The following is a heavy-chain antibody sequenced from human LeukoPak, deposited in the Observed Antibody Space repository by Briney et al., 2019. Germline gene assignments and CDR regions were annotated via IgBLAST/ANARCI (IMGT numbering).Heavy chain of an antibody. D-gene: IGHD3-22*01. J-gene: IGHJ4*02. CDR3: AKLGRYNYDASGYYLDY. Sequence: RGSLRLSCAASGFTFSSYAMSWVRQAPGKGLEWVSGISAGGGGTYYAASVKGRFTISRDNSKSTLSLQMDSLRAEDTAIYYCAKLGRYNYDASGYYLDYWGQGTLVTVSS. V-gene: IGHV3-23*01. CDR2: ISAGGGGT. CDR1: GFTFSSYA.